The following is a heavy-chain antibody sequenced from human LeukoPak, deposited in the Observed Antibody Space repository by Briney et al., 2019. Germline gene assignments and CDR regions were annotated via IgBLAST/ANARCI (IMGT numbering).Heavy chain of an antibody. J-gene: IGHJ5*02. CDR3: ARSQAMANWFDP. CDR1: GFTFSSYA. Sequence: GGSLRLSCAASGFTFSSYAMHWVRQAPGKGLERVAVISYDGSNKYYADSVKGRFTISRDNSKNTLYLQMNSLRAEDTAVYYCARSQAMANWFDPWGQGTLVTVSS. CDR2: ISYDGSNK. D-gene: IGHD5-18*01. V-gene: IGHV3-30-3*01.